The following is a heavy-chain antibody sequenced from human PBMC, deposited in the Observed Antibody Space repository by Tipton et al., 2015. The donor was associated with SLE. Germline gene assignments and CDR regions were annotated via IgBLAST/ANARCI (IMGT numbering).Heavy chain of an antibody. CDR3: YSSGWYGGYYYYYYMDV. CDR2: IFYSGRT. V-gene: IGHV4-39*01. J-gene: IGHJ6*03. CDR1: GGSISSSSYY. D-gene: IGHD6-19*01. Sequence: TLSLTCTVSGGSISSSSYYWGWIRQPPGKGLEWIGRIFYSGRTYDNPSLKSRVTISVDTSKNQFPLKLSSVTAADTAVYYCYSSGWYGGYYYYYYMDVWRKGTTVTVSS.